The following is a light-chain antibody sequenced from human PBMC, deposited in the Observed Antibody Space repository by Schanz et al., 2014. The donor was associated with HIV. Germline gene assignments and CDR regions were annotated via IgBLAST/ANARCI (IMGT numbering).Light chain of an antibody. Sequence: QSALTQPASVSGSPGQSITISCTGTSSDVGGYNYVSWYQLHPGRAPKLIIFEVNRRPSGVPARFSGSKSGNTASLTVSGLQAEDEADYYCSSYAGSNNLVFGGGTKLTVL. CDR1: SSDVGGYNY. J-gene: IGLJ2*01. CDR3: SSYAGSNNLV. CDR2: EVN. V-gene: IGLV2-8*01.